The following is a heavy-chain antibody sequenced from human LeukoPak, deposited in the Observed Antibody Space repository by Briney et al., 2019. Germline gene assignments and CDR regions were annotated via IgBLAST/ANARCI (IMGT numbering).Heavy chain of an antibody. Sequence: SETLSLTCTVSGGSISSYYWSWIRQPPGKGLEWIGYIYYIGTTNYSPSLKSRLTISEDTSKNQVSLTLTSVTAADTAVYYCARHLYAYGYFDSWGQGTLVTVSS. V-gene: IGHV4-59*08. CDR3: ARHLYAYGYFDS. D-gene: IGHD3-10*01. CDR2: IYYIGTT. J-gene: IGHJ4*02. CDR1: GGSISSYY.